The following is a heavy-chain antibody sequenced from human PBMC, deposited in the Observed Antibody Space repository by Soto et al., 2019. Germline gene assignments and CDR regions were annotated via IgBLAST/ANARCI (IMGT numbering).Heavy chain of an antibody. CDR1: GYTFTSYG. J-gene: IGHJ6*02. D-gene: IGHD6-13*01. CDR3: ARQHLIAAAGHYYYSGMDV. V-gene: IGHV1-18*04. Sequence: QVQLVQSGAEVKKPGASVKVSCKASGYTFTSYGISWVRQAPGQGLEWMGWISAYNGNTNYAQKLQGRVTMTTDTSTSTAYMELRSLRSDDTAVYYCARQHLIAAAGHYYYSGMDVWGQGTTVTVSS. CDR2: ISAYNGNT.